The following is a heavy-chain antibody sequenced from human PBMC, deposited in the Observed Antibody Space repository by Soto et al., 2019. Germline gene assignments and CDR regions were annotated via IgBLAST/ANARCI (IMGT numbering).Heavy chain of an antibody. D-gene: IGHD3-10*01. CDR3: ARGGLLWFGELPASYGMDV. Sequence: GGSLRLSCAASGFTFSSYGMHWVRQAPGKGLEWVAVIWYDGSNKYYADSVKGRFTISRDNSKNTLYLQMNSLRAEDTAEYYCARGGLLWFGELPASYGMDVWGQGTTVTVSS. V-gene: IGHV3-33*01. CDR2: IWYDGSNK. CDR1: GFTFSSYG. J-gene: IGHJ6*02.